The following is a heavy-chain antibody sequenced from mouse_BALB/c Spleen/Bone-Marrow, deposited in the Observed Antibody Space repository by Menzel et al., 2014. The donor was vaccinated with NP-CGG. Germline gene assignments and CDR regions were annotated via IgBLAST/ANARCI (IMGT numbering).Heavy chain of an antibody. J-gene: IGHJ4*01. CDR1: GYTFTEYT. Sequence: EVQLQQSGPELVKPGASVKISCKTSGYTFTEYTMHWVKQSHGKSLEWTGGINPNNGGTSYNQKFKGKATLTVDKSSSTAYMELRSLTSEDSAVYYCAYGTNYYAMDYWGQGTSVTVSS. V-gene: IGHV1-18*01. D-gene: IGHD3-3*01. CDR3: AYGTNYYAMDY. CDR2: INPNNGGT.